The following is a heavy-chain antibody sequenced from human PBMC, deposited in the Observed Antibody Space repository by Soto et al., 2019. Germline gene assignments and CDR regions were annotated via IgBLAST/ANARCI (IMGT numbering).Heavy chain of an antibody. CDR3: ASPEYYYDSSGYYLFDY. D-gene: IGHD3-22*01. V-gene: IGHV1-69*13. CDR2: IIPIFGTA. CDR1: GGTLSSYA. J-gene: IGHJ4*02. Sequence: ASVRVSCKASGGTLSSYAISWVRQAPGQGLEWMGGIIPIFGTANYAQKFQGRVTITADESTSTAYMELSSLRSEDTAVYYCASPEYYYDSSGYYLFDYWGQGTLVTVSS.